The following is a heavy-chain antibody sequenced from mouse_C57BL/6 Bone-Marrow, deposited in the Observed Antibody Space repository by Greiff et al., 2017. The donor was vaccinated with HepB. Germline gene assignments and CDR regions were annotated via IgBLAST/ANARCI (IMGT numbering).Heavy chain of an antibody. Sequence: QVQLKESGPELVRPGVSVKISCKGSGYTFTDYAMHWVKQSHAKSLEWIGVICTYDGDASYNKKFKDKATMTVDKSSSTAYMALAILTSEDSAVYYFARLGSSYVGFAYWGQGTLVTVSA. CDR3: ARLGSSYVGFAY. CDR2: ICTYDGDA. V-gene: IGHV1-67*01. CDR1: GYTFTDYA. D-gene: IGHD1-1*01. J-gene: IGHJ3*01.